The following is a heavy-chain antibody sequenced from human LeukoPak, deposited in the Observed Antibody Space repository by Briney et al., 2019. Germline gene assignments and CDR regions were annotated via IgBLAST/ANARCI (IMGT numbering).Heavy chain of an antibody. D-gene: IGHD3-22*01. CDR1: GDSINNYY. CDR3: ARGGNYYDSSGYYSYYFDY. Sequence: SETLSLTCTVSGDSINNYYWSWIRQPPGKGLEWIGYIYHSGSTYYNPSLKSRVTISVDRSKNQFSLKLSSVTAADTAVYYCARGGNYYDSSGYYSYYFDYWGQGTLVTVSS. CDR2: IYHSGST. J-gene: IGHJ4*02. V-gene: IGHV4-59*12.